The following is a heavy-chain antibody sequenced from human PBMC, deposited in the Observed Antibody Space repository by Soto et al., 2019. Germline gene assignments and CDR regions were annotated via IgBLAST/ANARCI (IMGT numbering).Heavy chain of an antibody. CDR1: GFTFSTYG. CDR3: AKELQSYGDYDYYCYGMDV. CDR2: ISYDGTNK. Sequence: QVQLVESGGGEVQPGRSLTISCAASGFTFSTYGMHWVRQTPGKGLEWVAVISYDGTNKFYADSVKGRFTISRDNFKNTLTLQMNSLRADDTAVYYCAKELQSYGDYDYYCYGMDVWGLGTRVTVSS. J-gene: IGHJ6*02. D-gene: IGHD4-17*01. V-gene: IGHV3-30*18.